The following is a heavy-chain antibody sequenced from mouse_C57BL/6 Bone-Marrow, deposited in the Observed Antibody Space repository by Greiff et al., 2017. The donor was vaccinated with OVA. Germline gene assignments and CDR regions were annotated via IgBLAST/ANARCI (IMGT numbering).Heavy chain of an antibody. CDR1: GYTFTSYW. J-gene: IGHJ4*01. CDR3: AISYITTVVAKNDAMDY. CDR2: IHPSDSDT. V-gene: IGHV1-74*01. D-gene: IGHD1-1*01. Sequence: QVQLQQPGAELVKPGASVKVSCKASGYTFTSYWMHWVKQRPGQGLEWIGRIHPSDSDTNYNQKFKGKATLTVDKSSSTAYMQLSSLTSEDSAVYYCAISYITTVVAKNDAMDYWGQGTSVTVSS.